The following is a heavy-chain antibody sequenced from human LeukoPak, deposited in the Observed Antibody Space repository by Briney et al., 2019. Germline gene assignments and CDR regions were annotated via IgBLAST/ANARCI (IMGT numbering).Heavy chain of an antibody. J-gene: IGHJ6*02. V-gene: IGHV5-51*01. D-gene: IGHD3-10*01. CDR3: ARSDQLKWFGNTRRLYYYGVDV. CDR2: IYPGDSDT. Sequence: GESLKISCKTSGYSFTNYWIGWVRQMPGKGLEWLGIIYPGDSDTRYTPSSQGQVTISADKSITTAYLQWISLKASDTGIYYCARSDQLKWFGNTRRLYYYGVDVWGQGTTVTVSS. CDR1: GYSFTNYW.